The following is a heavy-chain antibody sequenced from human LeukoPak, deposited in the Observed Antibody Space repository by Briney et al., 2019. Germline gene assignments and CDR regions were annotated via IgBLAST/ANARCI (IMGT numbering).Heavy chain of an antibody. CDR1: GGSITSSY. CDR2: IHFSGTT. V-gene: IGHV4-59*04. Sequence: PSETLSLTCTVSGGSITSSYWSWIRQPPWKGLEWIANIHFSGTTHYNPSLNSRGTISVNTSKNQFSLTLTSVTAADTAIYYCARYIVATINYFDSWGQGILVTVSS. D-gene: IGHD5-12*01. J-gene: IGHJ4*02. CDR3: ARYIVATINYFDS.